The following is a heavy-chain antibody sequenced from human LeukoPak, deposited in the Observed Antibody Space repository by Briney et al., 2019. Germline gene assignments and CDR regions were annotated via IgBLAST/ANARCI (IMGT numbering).Heavy chain of an antibody. Sequence: ASVKVSCKASGYTFTGYYMHWVRQAPGQGLKWMGRINPNSGGTNYAQKFQGRVTMTRDTSISTAYMELSRLRSDDTAVYYCARDLAQGSGWYYFDYWGQGTLVTVSS. D-gene: IGHD6-19*01. CDR3: ARDLAQGSGWYYFDY. CDR1: GYTFTGYY. J-gene: IGHJ4*02. V-gene: IGHV1-2*06. CDR2: INPNSGGT.